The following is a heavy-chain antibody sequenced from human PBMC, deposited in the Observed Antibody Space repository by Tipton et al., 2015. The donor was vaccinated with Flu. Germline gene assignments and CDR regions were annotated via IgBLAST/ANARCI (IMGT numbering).Heavy chain of an antibody. J-gene: IGHJ1*01. D-gene: IGHD2-15*01. CDR3: ARDFTGGPLFQYFQH. V-gene: IGHV3-9*01. Sequence: SLRLSCATSGFIFDNHAMHWVRQTPGKGLEWVSGISWNGGTLTYAESVKGRFTISRDNARNSLYLEMSSLRPEDTAFYFCARDFTGGPLFQYFQHWGQGSLVTVSS. CDR1: GFIFDNHA. CDR2: ISWNGGTL.